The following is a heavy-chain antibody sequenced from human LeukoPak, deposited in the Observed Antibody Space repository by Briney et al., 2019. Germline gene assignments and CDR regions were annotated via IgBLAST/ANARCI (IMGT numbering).Heavy chain of an antibody. CDR2: VSRSSDHI. CDR3: AGEVPAAMSGFDI. V-gene: IGHV3-21*01. CDR1: GLPFTTYP. J-gene: IGHJ3*02. Sequence: GGPLTLSCAASGLPFTTYPMHWVRPAPGRGLEWISSVSRSSDHIHSHSVRRRFTVSRDNSKNSLFLQMNSLRAEDTAVYYCAGEVPAAMSGFDIWGQGTMVTVSS. D-gene: IGHD2-2*01.